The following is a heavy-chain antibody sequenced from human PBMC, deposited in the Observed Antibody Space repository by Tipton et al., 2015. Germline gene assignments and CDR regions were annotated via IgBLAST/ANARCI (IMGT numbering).Heavy chain of an antibody. D-gene: IGHD6-13*01. V-gene: IGHV4-39*01. CDR3: ARRRTNNSWSY. Sequence: TLSLTCTVSGGSISSSTYYWAWIRQPPGKGLEWIGSVRYTGNTYYIPSLKSRVTISVDTSRNQFSLRLTSVTAADTAAYYCARRRTNNSWSYWGQGTLVTVSS. J-gene: IGHJ4*02. CDR2: VRYTGNT. CDR1: GGSISSSTYY.